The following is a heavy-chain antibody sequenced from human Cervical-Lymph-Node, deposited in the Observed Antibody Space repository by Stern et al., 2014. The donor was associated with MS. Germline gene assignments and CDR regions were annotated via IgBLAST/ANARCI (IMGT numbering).Heavy chain of an antibody. CDR1: GFTFSSYS. J-gene: IGHJ6*02. Sequence: EVQLEESGGGLVKPGGSLRLSCAASGFTFSSYSMNWVRQAPGKGLEWVSSISSSSSYIYYADSVKGRFPISRDNAKNSLYLQMNSLRAEDTAVYYCAREANYDILTGYHYYYGMDVWGQGTTVTVSS. V-gene: IGHV3-21*01. CDR3: AREANYDILTGYHYYYGMDV. CDR2: ISSSSSYI. D-gene: IGHD3-9*01.